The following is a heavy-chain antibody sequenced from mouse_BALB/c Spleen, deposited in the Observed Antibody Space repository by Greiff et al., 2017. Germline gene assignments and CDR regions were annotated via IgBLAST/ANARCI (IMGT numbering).Heavy chain of an antibody. CDR1: GYTFTSYW. CDR3: ARREARDYFDY. Sequence: QVQLQQPGAELVKPGASVKLSCKASGYTFTSYWMHWVKQRPGQGLEWIGEIDPSDSYTNYNQKFKGKATLTVDKSSSTAYMQLSSLTSEDSAVYYCARREARDYFDYWGQGTTLTVSS. V-gene: IGHV1-69*02. J-gene: IGHJ2*01. CDR2: IDPSDSYT.